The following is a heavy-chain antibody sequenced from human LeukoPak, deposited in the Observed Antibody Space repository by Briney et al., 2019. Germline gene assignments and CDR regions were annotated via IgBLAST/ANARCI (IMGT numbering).Heavy chain of an antibody. CDR2: IIPIFGTA. D-gene: IGHD1-26*01. V-gene: IGHV1-69*05. Sequence: SVKVSCKASGYTFTGYYMHWVRQAPGQGLEWMGRIIPIFGTANYAQKFQGRVTITTDESTSTAYMELSSLRSEDTAVYYCARASKVYSGSYIFDYWGQGTLVTVSS. CDR3: ARASKVYSGSYIFDY. J-gene: IGHJ4*02. CDR1: GYTFTGYY.